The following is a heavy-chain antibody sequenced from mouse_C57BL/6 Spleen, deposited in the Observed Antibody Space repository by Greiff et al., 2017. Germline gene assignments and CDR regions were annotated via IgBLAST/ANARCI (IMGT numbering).Heavy chain of an antibody. CDR2: IHPNSGST. D-gene: IGHD3-2*02. CDR1: GYTFTSYW. CDR3: ARGGGSQAFAY. J-gene: IGHJ3*01. V-gene: IGHV1-64*01. Sequence: QVHVKQPGAELVKPGASVKLSCKASGYTFTSYWMHWVKQRPGQGLEWIGMIHPNSGSTNYNEKFKSKATLTVDKSSSTAYMQLSSLTSEDSAVYYCARGGGSQAFAYWGQGTLVTVSA.